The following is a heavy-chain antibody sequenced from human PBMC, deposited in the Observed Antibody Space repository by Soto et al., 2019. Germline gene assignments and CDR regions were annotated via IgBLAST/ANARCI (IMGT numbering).Heavy chain of an antibody. V-gene: IGHV1-69*13. J-gene: IGHJ6*02. CDR3: ARVRPTWNWNYTTYGYYYGMDV. D-gene: IGHD1-7*01. CDR2: IIPIFGTA. Sequence: SVKVSCKASGYTFTSYDINWVRQATGQGLEWMGGIIPIFGTANYAQKFQGRVTITADESTSTAYMELSSLRSEDTAVYYCARVRPTWNWNYTTYGYYYGMDVWGQGTTVTVSS. CDR1: GYTFTSYD.